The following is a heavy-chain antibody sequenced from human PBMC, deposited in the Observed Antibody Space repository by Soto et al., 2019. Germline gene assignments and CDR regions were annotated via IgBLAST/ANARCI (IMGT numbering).Heavy chain of an antibody. CDR3: SRLLVPYCGGDCYSGLDY. V-gene: IGHV1-46*01. J-gene: IGHJ4*02. CDR1: GYAFAIYY. Sequence: ASVKVSCKASGYAFAIYYIHWVRQAPGQGLEWMGIIDPSGGTANYAQNFQGRVTMTRDTSTSTVYMELSSLTSEDTAVYYCSRLLVPYCGGDCYSGLDYWGQGTVVTVSS. D-gene: IGHD2-21*02. CDR2: IDPSGGTA.